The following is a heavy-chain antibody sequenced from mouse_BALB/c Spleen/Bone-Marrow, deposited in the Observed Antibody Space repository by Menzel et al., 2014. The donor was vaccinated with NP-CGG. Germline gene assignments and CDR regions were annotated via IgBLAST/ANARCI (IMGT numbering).Heavy chain of an antibody. D-gene: IGHD2-3*01. CDR1: GYTFTSYW. Sequence: GHVQESGADLAKPGALVKMSCKASGYTFTSYWMHWVKQRPGQGLEWIGYINPSTGYTEYNQKFKDKATLTADKSSSTAYMQLSSLTSEDSAVYYCARERYAGYYYDYWGQGTTLTVST. CDR3: ARERYAGYYYDY. CDR2: INPSTGYT. V-gene: IGHV1-7*01. J-gene: IGHJ2*01.